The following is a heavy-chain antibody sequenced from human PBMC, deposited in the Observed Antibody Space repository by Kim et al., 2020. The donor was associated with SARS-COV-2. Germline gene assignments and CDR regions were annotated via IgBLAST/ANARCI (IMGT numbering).Heavy chain of an antibody. Sequence: GGSLRLSCAASGFTFSSCAMHWVRQAPGKGLEWVAVISYDGRNKNYADSVKGRFTISRDNSKNTLYLQMNSLRAEDTALHYWARGPWSRLRGVTYAYYVVDIWGQGTTVTVSS. CDR1: GFTFSSCA. J-gene: IGHJ6*02. CDR3: ARGPWSRLRGVTYAYYVVDI. D-gene: IGHD3-10*01. CDR2: ISYDGRNK. V-gene: IGHV3-30-3*01.